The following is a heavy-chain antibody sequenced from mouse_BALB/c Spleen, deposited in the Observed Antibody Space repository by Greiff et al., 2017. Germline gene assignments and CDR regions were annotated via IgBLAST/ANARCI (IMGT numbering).Heavy chain of an antibody. CDR2: IWSGGST. CDR1: GFSLTSYG. CDR3: AINYWGNYFYYFDY. D-gene: IGHD2-1*01. Sequence: ESGPGLVQPSQSLSITCTVSGFSLTSYGVHWVRQSPGKGLEWLGVIWSGGSTDYNAAFISRLSISKDNSKSQVFFKMNSLQADDTAIYYCAINYWGNYFYYFDYWRQGTTLTVSS. V-gene: IGHV2-4-1*01. J-gene: IGHJ2*01.